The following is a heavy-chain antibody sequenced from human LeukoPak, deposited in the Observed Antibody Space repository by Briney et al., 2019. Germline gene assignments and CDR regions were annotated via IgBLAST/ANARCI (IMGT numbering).Heavy chain of an antibody. J-gene: IGHJ4*02. CDR2: INPYNDNT. CDR3: ARGSGYNYALDY. V-gene: IGHV1-18*01. CDR1: GYTFSTYG. D-gene: IGHD5-18*01. Sequence: GASVKVSGKASGYTFSTYGISWVRQAPGQGLGWMGWINPYNDNTNYAQNLQGRVAMTTDTSTNTAYLELRSLRSDDTAVYYCARGSGYNYALDYWGQGTLVTVSS.